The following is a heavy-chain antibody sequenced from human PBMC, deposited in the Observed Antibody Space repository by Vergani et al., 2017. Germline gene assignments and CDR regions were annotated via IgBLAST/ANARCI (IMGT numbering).Heavy chain of an antibody. V-gene: IGHV4-59*01. Sequence: QVQLQESGPGLVKPSETLSLTCTVSGGSISSYYWSWIRQPPGKGLEWIGYIYYSGSTNYNPSLKSRVTISVDTSKNQFSLKLSSVTAADTAVYYCARDQGHYYDISGFDYWGQGTLVTVSS. D-gene: IGHD3-22*01. CDR1: GGSISSYY. CDR3: ARDQGHYYDISGFDY. CDR2: IYYSGST. J-gene: IGHJ4*02.